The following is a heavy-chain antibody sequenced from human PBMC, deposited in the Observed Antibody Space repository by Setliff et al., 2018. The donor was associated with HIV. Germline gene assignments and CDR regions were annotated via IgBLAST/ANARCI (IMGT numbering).Heavy chain of an antibody. CDR1: GYTFTSYH. J-gene: IGHJ3*02. V-gene: IGHV1-46*01. D-gene: IGHD4-4*01. CDR3: ARDPRLDTVTDGGAFDI. Sequence: GASVKVSCKASGYTFTSYHMHWVRQAPGQGLEWMGIINPSGGSTSYAQKFQGRVTMTRDTSTSTVYMELSSLRSEDTALYYCARDPRLDTVTDGGAFDIWGQGTMVTVSS. CDR2: INPSGGST.